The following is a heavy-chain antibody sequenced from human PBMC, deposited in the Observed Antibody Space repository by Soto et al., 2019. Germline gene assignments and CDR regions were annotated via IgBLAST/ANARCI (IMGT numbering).Heavy chain of an antibody. Sequence: EVQLLESGGGLVQPGGSLRLSCAASGFTFSSYAMSWVRQAPGKGLEWVSALSGSGGTTYYADSVKGRFTFSRDNSKNTRYLQMNSLRAEDTAVYYCAKTANGWFSAFDIWGQGTMVTVSS. CDR3: AKTANGWFSAFDI. J-gene: IGHJ3*02. CDR2: LSGSGGTT. V-gene: IGHV3-23*01. CDR1: GFTFSSYA. D-gene: IGHD6-19*01.